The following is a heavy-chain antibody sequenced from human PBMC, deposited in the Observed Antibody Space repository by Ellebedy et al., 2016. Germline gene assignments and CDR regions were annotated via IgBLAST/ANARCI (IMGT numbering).Heavy chain of an antibody. D-gene: IGHD5-24*01. J-gene: IGHJ5*02. CDR1: GFNFSPYS. Sequence: GESLKIPXVASGFNFSPYSLNRVRQAPGKGLEWVSSITTNGNYKHYADALKGRFTISRDNAKNSLYLQMNSLRVEDTGTFFSATRTARGMATRSPPPPTWGQGTLVTVSS. CDR3: ATRTARGMATRSPPPPT. CDR2: ITTNGNYK. V-gene: IGHV3-21*01.